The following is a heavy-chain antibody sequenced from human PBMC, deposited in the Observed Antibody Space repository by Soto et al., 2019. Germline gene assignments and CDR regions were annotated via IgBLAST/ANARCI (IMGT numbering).Heavy chain of an antibody. D-gene: IGHD2-15*01. Sequence: XGSLSLSCAACGFTLSSYAMSWVRQAPGKGLEWVSAISGSGGSTYYADSVKGRFTISRDNSKNTLYLQMNSLRAEDTAVYYCAKGAAYYYYYGMDVWGQGTTVTVSS. CDR3: AKGAAYYYYYGMDV. CDR1: GFTLSSYA. CDR2: ISGSGGST. J-gene: IGHJ6*02. V-gene: IGHV3-23*01.